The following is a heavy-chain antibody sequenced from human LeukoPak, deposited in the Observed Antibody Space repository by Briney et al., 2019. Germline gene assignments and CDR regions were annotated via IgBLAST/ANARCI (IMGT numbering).Heavy chain of an antibody. CDR2: INHSGST. CDR3: AGPGAGDLDY. Sequence: SETLSLTCAVHGGPFGVYYWSWVRQPPGKGLEWIGEINHSGSTNYNPSLKSRVTISVDTSKNHFSLKLSSVTAADTAVYYCAGPGAGDLDYWGQGTLVTVSS. V-gene: IGHV4-34*01. CDR1: GGPFGVYY. J-gene: IGHJ4*02. D-gene: IGHD3-10*01.